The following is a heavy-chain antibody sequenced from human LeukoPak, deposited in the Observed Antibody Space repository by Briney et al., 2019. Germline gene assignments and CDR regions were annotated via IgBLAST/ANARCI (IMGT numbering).Heavy chain of an antibody. J-gene: IGHJ4*02. CDR3: ARDHCSSTSCYDFDY. CDR1: GFTFSSYS. Sequence: GGSLRLSCAASGFTFSSYSMNWVRQAPGKGLEWVAVISYDGSNKYYADSVKGRFTISRDNSKNTLYLQMNSLRAEDTAVYYCARDHCSSTSCYDFDYWGQGTLVTVSS. D-gene: IGHD2-2*01. CDR2: ISYDGSNK. V-gene: IGHV3-30*03.